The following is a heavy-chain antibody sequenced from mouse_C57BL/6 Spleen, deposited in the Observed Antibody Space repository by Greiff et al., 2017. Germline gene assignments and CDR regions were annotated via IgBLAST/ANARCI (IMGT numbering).Heavy chain of an antibody. CDR1: GYSITSGYY. CDR3: ARVGWVAQAFFDY. Sequence: EVKLMESGPGLVKPSQSLSLTCSVTGYSITSGYYWNWIRQFPGNKLEWMGYISYDGSNNYNPSLKNRISITRDTSKNQFFLKLNSVTTEDTATYYCARVGWVAQAFFDYWGQGTTLTVSS. D-gene: IGHD1-3*01. CDR2: ISYDGSN. V-gene: IGHV3-6*01. J-gene: IGHJ2*01.